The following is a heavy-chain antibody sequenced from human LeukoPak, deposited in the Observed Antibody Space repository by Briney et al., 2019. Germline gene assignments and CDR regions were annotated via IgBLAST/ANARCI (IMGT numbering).Heavy chain of an antibody. J-gene: IGHJ4*02. V-gene: IGHV3-23*01. CDR3: AKAGRGYSYGTYDY. D-gene: IGHD5-18*01. Sequence: GGSLRLSCAASGFTFSSYAMSWVRQAPGKGLEWVSAISGSGGSTYYADSVKGRFTISRDNSKNTLYLQMNSLRAEDTVVYYCAKAGRGYSYGTYDYWGQGTLVTVSS. CDR1: GFTFSSYA. CDR2: ISGSGGST.